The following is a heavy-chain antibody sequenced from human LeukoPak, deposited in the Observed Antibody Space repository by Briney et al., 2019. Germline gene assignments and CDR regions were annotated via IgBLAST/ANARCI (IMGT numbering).Heavy chain of an antibody. V-gene: IGHV1-18*01. J-gene: IGHJ4*02. CDR1: GYTFTTDG. CDR3: ARVISSSWYHHDH. CDR2: ISTYNANT. D-gene: IGHD6-13*01. Sequence: ASVKVSCKTSGYTFTTDGISWVRQAPGQGLEWMAWISTYNANTKYAQKFQGRVAVTTDTSTNTAYMELRNLRFDDTAFYYCARVISSSWYHHDHWGQGTLVTVSS.